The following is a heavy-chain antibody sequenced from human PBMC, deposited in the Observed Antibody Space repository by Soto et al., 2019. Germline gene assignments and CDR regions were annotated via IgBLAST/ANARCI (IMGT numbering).Heavy chain of an antibody. V-gene: IGHV3-33*01. J-gene: IGHJ6*02. CDR1: GFTFSSYG. CDR3: ARGTGYYYYAMDV. Sequence: QVQLVESGGGVVQPGRSLRLSCAASGFTFSSYGMHWVRQAPGKGLEWVALIWYDGSNKYYADSVKGRFTISRDNSKNTLCLQMNSMRAEDTAVYYCARGTGYYYYAMDVWGQGTTVTVSS. D-gene: IGHD1-1*01. CDR2: IWYDGSNK.